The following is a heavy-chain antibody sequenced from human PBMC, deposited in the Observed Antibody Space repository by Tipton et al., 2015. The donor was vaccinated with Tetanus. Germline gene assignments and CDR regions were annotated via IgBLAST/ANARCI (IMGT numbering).Heavy chain of an antibody. CDR2: VSASGNP. V-gene: IGHV3-23*01. CDR3: AKLKSRGDSSAIEH. CDR1: GFLISSYA. Sequence: SLRLSCAGSGFLISSYAMNWVRQVPGEGLEWVSGVSASGNPNYADSVDGRFTISRDNAKNTMYLQMNSLRAEDTATYYCAKLKSRGDSSAIEHWGQGTLVTVSS. D-gene: IGHD2-21*02. J-gene: IGHJ4*02.